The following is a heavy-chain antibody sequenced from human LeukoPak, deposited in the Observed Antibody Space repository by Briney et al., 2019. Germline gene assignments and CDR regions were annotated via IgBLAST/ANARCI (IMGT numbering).Heavy chain of an antibody. CDR2: VIPIFGTV. D-gene: IGHD2/OR15-2a*01. V-gene: IGHV1-69*05. CDR3: ARSFFDNSHHYAFDI. Sequence: ASVKVSCKASVGTYSAHAISWVRQAPGQGLQWMGRVIPIFGTVNYAQTFQDRVTITTDESTTTAYMELSSLRSEDTAVYYCARSFFDNSHHYAFDIWGQGTMVTVSA. CDR1: VGTYSAHA. J-gene: IGHJ3*02.